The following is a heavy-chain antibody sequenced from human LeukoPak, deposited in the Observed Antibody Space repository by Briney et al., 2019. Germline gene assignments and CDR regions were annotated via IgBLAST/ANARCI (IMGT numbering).Heavy chain of an antibody. CDR3: ARDIGRRWGDLPTGARAFWAQGPRAPVP. CDR2: ISYDGSNK. V-gene: IGHV3-30*01. CDR1: GFTFRTYA. Sequence: GRSLRLSCAASGFTFRTYAMHWVRQAPGKGLQWVTVISYDGSNKYYADSVKGRFTISRDNSKNTLYLQINSLRAEDTAVYYGARDIGRRWGDLPTGARAFWAQGPRAPVPWG. D-gene: IGHD3-16*01. J-gene: IGHJ5*02.